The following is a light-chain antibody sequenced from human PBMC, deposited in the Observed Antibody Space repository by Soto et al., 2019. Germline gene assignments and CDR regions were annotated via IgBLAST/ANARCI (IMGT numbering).Light chain of an antibody. CDR1: QGISSY. CDR3: QQHYSYPRT. CDR2: AAS. V-gene: IGKV1-8*01. Sequence: QWPGPLSYYPSDRVTLTCRASQGISSYLAWYQQKPGKAPKLLIYAASTLQSGVPSRFSGSGSGTDFTLTISSLQSEDFATYYCQQHYSYPRTFGQGTKVDIK. J-gene: IGKJ1*01.